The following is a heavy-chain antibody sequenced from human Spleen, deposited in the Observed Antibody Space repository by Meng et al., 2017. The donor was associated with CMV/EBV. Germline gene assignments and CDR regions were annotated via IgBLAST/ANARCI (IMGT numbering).Heavy chain of an antibody. CDR2: VSYDGSDK. CDR3: ARDRETSNFWSGYYYGMDV. V-gene: IGHV3-30*04. CDR1: GFIFSSYA. Sequence: GESLKISCAASGFIFSSYAMHWVRQAPGKGLEWVAIVSYDGSDKDYADSVRGRFTISRDNAKNSLYLQMNSLRAEDTAVYYCARDRETSNFWSGYYYGMDVWAQGTTVTVSS. D-gene: IGHD3-3*01. J-gene: IGHJ6*02.